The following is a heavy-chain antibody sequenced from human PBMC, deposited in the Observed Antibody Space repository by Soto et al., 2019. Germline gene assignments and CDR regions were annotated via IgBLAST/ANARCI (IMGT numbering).Heavy chain of an antibody. CDR3: ARSPKGTNFDY. V-gene: IGHV4-30-4*01. CDR1: GGSISSGDYY. J-gene: IGHJ4*02. CDR2: IYYSGST. Sequence: QVQLQESGPGLVKPSQTLSLTCTVSGGSISSGDYYWTWIRQPPGKGLEWIGYIYYSGSTYYNPSLNRRVTISVDTSKIQFSLKLSSVTAADTAVYYCARSPKGTNFDYWGQGTLVTVSS. D-gene: IGHD2-8*01.